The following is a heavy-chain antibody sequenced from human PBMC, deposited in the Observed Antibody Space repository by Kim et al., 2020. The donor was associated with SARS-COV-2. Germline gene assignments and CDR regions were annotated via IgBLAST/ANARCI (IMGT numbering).Heavy chain of an antibody. Sequence: GGSLRLSCAASGFTFSSYGMHWVRQAPGKGLEWVAVISYDGSNKYYADSVKGRFTISRDNSKNTLYLQMNSLRAEDTAVYYCAKAMGFCSGGSCYGGNKYWGQGTLVTVSS. D-gene: IGHD2-15*01. CDR1: GFTFSSYG. CDR3: AKAMGFCSGGSCYGGNKY. CDR2: ISYDGSNK. J-gene: IGHJ4*02. V-gene: IGHV3-30*18.